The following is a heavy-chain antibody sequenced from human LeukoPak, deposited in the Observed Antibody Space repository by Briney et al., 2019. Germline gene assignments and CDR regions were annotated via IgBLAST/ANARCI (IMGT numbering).Heavy chain of an antibody. Sequence: SETLSLTCAVYGGSFSGYYWSWIRQPPGKGLEWIGEINHSGSTNYNPSLKSRVTISVDTSKNQFSLKLSSVTAADTAVYYCARGGVPATAIALDYWGQGTLVAVSS. J-gene: IGHJ4*02. D-gene: IGHD2-2*01. CDR3: ARGGVPATAIALDY. CDR1: GGSFSGYY. V-gene: IGHV4-34*01. CDR2: INHSGST.